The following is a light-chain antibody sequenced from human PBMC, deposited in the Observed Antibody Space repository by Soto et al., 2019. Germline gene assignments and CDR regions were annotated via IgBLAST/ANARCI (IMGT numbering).Light chain of an antibody. CDR1: QSVSSSY. CDR2: EAY. Sequence: EIVLTQSPGTLALSPGGRATLSCRASQSVSSSYVAWYQQKPGQAPRLLIDEAYNRATGIPPRFSGSGSGTDFTLTISSLEPEDSAVYYCQQRHMWPITFGQGTRLEIK. CDR3: QQRHMWPIT. V-gene: IGKV3D-20*02. J-gene: IGKJ5*01.